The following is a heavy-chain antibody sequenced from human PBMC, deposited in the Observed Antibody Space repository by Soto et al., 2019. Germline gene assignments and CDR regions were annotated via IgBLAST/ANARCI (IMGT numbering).Heavy chain of an antibody. J-gene: IGHJ4*02. V-gene: IGHV3-23*01. CDR3: AKRYSSSLAFSDY. CDR1: GFTFSSYA. Sequence: EVQLLESGGGLVQPGGSLRLSCAASGFTFSSYAMSWVRQAPGKGLEWVSAISGSGGSTYYADSVKGRFTISRDNSKNTLYLQTNSLRAEDTAVYYCAKRYSSSLAFSDYWGQGTLVTVSS. D-gene: IGHD6-6*01. CDR2: ISGSGGST.